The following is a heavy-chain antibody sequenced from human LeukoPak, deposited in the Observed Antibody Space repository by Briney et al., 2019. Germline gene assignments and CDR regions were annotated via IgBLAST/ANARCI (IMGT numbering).Heavy chain of an antibody. CDR2: IYWDDDK. J-gene: IGHJ6*03. D-gene: IGHD6-6*01. CDR1: GFSLRTSGVG. V-gene: IGHV2-5*02. CDR3: AHSTFSKYSSSWKAYYYYMDV. Sequence: ESGPTLVKPTQTLTLTCTFSGFSLRTSGVGVGWIRQPPGKALEWLALIYWDDDKRYSPSLKSRLTITKDTSKNQVVLTMTNMDPVDTATYYCAHSTFSKYSSSWKAYYYYMDVWGKGTTVTVSS.